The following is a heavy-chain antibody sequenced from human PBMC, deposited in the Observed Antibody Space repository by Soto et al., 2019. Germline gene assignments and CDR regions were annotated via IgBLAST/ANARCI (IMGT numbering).Heavy chain of an antibody. CDR2: ISSSGTTI. J-gene: IGHJ6*02. CDR1: GFTFSSYE. V-gene: IGHV3-48*03. Sequence: PGGSLRLSCAASGFTFSSYEMNWVRQAPGKGLEWVSYISSSGTTIYYTDSVKGRFTISRDNAKNSLSLQMNSLRAEETAMYYCARAPGVYGSGARGYYGMNVWGQGTTVTVSS. CDR3: ARAPGVYGSGARGYYGMNV. D-gene: IGHD3-10*01.